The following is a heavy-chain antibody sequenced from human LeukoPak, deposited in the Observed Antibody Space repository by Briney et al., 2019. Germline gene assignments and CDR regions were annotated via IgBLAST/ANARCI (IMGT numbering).Heavy chain of an antibody. CDR2: ISWNSGSI. CDR1: GFTFDDYA. D-gene: IGHD5-18*01. V-gene: IGHV3-9*01. J-gene: IGHJ4*02. CDR3: AKESGLAMALDY. Sequence: GRSLRLSCAASGFTFDDYAMHWVRQAPGKGLEWVSGISWNSGSIGYADSVKGRFTISRDNAKNSLYLQMNSLRAEDTALYYCAKESGLAMALDYWGQGTLVTVSS.